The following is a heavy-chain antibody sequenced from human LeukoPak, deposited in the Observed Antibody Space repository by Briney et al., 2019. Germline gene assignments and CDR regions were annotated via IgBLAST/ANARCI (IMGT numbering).Heavy chain of an antibody. V-gene: IGHV3-30-3*01. D-gene: IGHD3-22*01. J-gene: IGHJ4*02. CDR2: ISYDGSNK. CDR3: ARVLNYYGSSGYYFSY. Sequence: PGGSLRLSCAASGFTFSNSNMHWVRQAPGKGLEWVAVISYDGSNKYYADSVKGRFTISRDNSKNTLYLQMNSLRAEDTAVYYCARVLNYYGSSGYYFSYWGQGTLVTVSS. CDR1: GFTFSNSN.